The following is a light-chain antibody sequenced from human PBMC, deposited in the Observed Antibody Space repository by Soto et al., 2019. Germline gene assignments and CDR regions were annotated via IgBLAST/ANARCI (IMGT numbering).Light chain of an antibody. CDR3: SSYTSSSTLVV. V-gene: IGLV2-14*01. Sequence: QSALTQPASVSGSPGQSITISCTGTSRDVGGYNYVSWYQQHPGKAPKLMIYDVSNRPSGVSNRFSGSKSGNTASLTISGLQAEDEAVYYCSSYTSSSTLVVFGGGTKVTVL. CDR1: SRDVGGYNY. CDR2: DVS. J-gene: IGLJ2*01.